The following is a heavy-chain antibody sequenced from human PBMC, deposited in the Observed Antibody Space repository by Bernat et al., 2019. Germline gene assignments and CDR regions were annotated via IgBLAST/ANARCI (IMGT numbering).Heavy chain of an antibody. CDR3: ANSGYDYWYSSGRTHDY. CDR2: ISGSGGST. CDR1: GFTFSSYA. D-gene: IGHD5-12*01. Sequence: EVQLLESGGGLVQPGGSLRLSCAASGFTFSSYAMSWVRQAPGKGLEWVSAISGSGGSTYYADSVKGRFTISRDNSKNTLYLQMNSLRAEDTAVYYCANSGYDYWYSSGRTHDYWGQGTLVTVSS. J-gene: IGHJ4*02. V-gene: IGHV3-23*01.